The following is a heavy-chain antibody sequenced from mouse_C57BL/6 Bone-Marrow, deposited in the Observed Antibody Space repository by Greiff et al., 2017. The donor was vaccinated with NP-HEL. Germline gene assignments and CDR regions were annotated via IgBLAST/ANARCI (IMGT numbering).Heavy chain of an antibody. J-gene: IGHJ3*01. Sequence: EVQLQQSGAELVRPGASVKLSCTASGFNIKDDYMHWVKQRPEQGLEWIGWIDPENGDTEYASNFQGKATITADTSSNTAYLQLSSLTSEDTAVYYCTSKGTFAYWGQGTLVTVSA. D-gene: IGHD3-1*01. CDR1: GFNIKDDY. CDR3: TSKGTFAY. CDR2: IDPENGDT. V-gene: IGHV14-4*01.